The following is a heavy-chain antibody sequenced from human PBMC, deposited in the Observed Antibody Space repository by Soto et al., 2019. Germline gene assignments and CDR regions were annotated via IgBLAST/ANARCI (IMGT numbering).Heavy chain of an antibody. CDR1: GGFISNYY. CDR2: IYYSGTT. Sequence: PSETLSLTCTVSGGFISNYYWSWVRQSPGKGLEWIGYIYYSGTTNYNPSLKSRVTILLDMSKNQFSLRLRSVTAADTAVYYCAKALRYFDWLVRPWNAMDVWGQGTTVTVSS. CDR3: AKALRYFDWLVRPWNAMDV. J-gene: IGHJ6*02. V-gene: IGHV4-59*01. D-gene: IGHD3-9*01.